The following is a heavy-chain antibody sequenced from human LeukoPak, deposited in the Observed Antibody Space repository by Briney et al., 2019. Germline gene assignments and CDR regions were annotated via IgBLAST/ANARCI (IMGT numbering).Heavy chain of an antibody. J-gene: IGHJ6*02. V-gene: IGHV3-48*03. CDR3: ASFFSPISLDWLHQGYYGMDV. D-gene: IGHD3-9*01. CDR2: ISSSGSTI. Sequence: GGSLRLSCAASGFTFSSYEMNWVRQAPGKGLEWVSYISSSGSTIYYADSVKGRFTISRDNAKNSLYLQMDSLRAEDTAVYYCASFFSPISLDWLHQGYYGMDVWGQGTTVTVSS. CDR1: GFTFSSYE.